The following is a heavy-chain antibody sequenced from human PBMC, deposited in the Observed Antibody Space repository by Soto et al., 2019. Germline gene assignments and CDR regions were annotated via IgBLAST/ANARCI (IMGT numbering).Heavy chain of an antibody. CDR1: GASISGIY. Sequence: SETLSLTCTVSGASISGIYWSWFRKLAGKGLEWIGRIYATGTTDYDPSLKSRVMMSVDTSKKQFSLKLRSVTAADTAVYYCVRDGAKALRDWFDPWGQGISVTVSS. D-gene: IGHD1-26*01. CDR3: VRDGAKALRDWFDP. J-gene: IGHJ5*02. CDR2: IYATGTT. V-gene: IGHV4-4*07.